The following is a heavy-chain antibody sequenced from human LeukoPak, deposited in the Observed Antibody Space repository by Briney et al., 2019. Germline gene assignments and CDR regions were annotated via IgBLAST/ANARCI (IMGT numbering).Heavy chain of an antibody. Sequence: PGGSLRLSCAASGFTFSSKAMNWVRQAPGKGLEWVSGISDSGDNRHYADSLKGRFIISRDNSKNTLFVQMNSLRVEDTAVYYCAKGGKWDVTPFDYWGQGTLVTVSS. J-gene: IGHJ4*02. CDR2: ISDSGDNR. CDR3: AKGGKWDVTPFDY. CDR1: GFTFSSKA. V-gene: IGHV3-23*01. D-gene: IGHD1-26*01.